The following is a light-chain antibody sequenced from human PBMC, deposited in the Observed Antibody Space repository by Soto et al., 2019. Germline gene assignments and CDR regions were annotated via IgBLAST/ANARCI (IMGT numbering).Light chain of an antibody. J-gene: IGKJ5*01. CDR1: QALRSSY. Sequence: IVLWHAPGTLSLSTGERATLSCGASQALRSSYLAWYQQKPGLAPRLLIYGASSRATDIPDRFSGSGSGTDFTLTISRLEPEDFAVYYCQQYGRSSTFGQGRLLEIK. CDR3: QQYGRSST. V-gene: IGKV3D-20*01. CDR2: GAS.